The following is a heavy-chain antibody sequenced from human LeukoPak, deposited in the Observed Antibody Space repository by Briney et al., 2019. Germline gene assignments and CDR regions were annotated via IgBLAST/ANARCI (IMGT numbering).Heavy chain of an antibody. D-gene: IGHD6-6*01. Sequence: SETLSLTCTVSGGSISSYYCSWIRQPPGKGLEWVGYIYYSVSTNYNPSHKSRVTISVDTSKSQSSLKLSSVTAADTAAYYCATSSSSSLYYYYMYVWGKGTTVTVSS. J-gene: IGHJ6*03. CDR3: ATSSSSSLYYYYMYV. CDR2: IYYSVST. V-gene: IGHV4-59*01. CDR1: GGSISSYY.